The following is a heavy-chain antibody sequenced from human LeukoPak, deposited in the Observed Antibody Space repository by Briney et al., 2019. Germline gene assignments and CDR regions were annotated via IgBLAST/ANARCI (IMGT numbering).Heavy chain of an antibody. CDR3: AKDRLLWFGELPH. CDR1: GFTFSSYG. D-gene: IGHD3-10*01. J-gene: IGHJ4*02. Sequence: GGSLRLSCAASGFTFSSYGMHWVRQAPGKGLEWVAVISYDGSNKYYADSVKGRFTISRDNSKNTLYLQMNSLRAEDTAAYYCAKDRLLWFGELPHWGQGTLVTVSS. V-gene: IGHV3-30*18. CDR2: ISYDGSNK.